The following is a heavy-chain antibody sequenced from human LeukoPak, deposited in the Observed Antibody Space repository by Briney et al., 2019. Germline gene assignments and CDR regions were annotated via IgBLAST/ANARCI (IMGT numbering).Heavy chain of an antibody. Sequence: GGSLRLSCAVSGFNLVDYAMHWVRQAPGRGLEWVSGINWDNGGIVYAESVRGRFTVSRDNAKNSLYLQMNSLRAEDTAVYYCASFSEYYYDSSGYFPLDYWGQGTLVTVSS. CDR2: INWDNGGI. CDR1: GFNLVDYA. V-gene: IGHV3-9*01. J-gene: IGHJ4*02. D-gene: IGHD3-22*01. CDR3: ASFSEYYYDSSGYFPLDY.